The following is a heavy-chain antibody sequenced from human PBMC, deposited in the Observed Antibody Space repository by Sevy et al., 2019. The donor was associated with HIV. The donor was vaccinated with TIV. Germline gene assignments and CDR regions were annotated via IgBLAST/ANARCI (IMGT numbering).Heavy chain of an antibody. Sequence: SETLSLTCTVSGGSISSYYWSWIRQPAGKGLEWIGRMYSSGSTNYSPSLKSRVTMSVDTSKNQFSLKLSSVTAADTAVYYCARTRYCSSTSCYMGYYYYGMDVWGQGTTVTVSS. D-gene: IGHD2-2*01. CDR3: ARTRYCSSTSCYMGYYYYGMDV. CDR2: MYSSGST. V-gene: IGHV4-4*07. CDR1: GGSISSYY. J-gene: IGHJ6*02.